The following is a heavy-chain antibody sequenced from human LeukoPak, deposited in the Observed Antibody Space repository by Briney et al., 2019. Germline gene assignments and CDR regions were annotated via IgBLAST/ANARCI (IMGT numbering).Heavy chain of an antibody. V-gene: IGHV4-30-2*01. CDR3: ARGGGLAGSYYPPFDY. CDR1: GGSISSGGYS. D-gene: IGHD3-10*01. J-gene: IGHJ4*02. Sequence: SETLSLTCAVSGGSISSGGYSWSWIRQPPGKGLEWIGYIYHSGSTYYNPSLKSRVTISVDRSKNQFSLKLGSVTAADTAVYYCARGGGLAGSYYPPFDYWGQGTLVTVSS. CDR2: IYHSGST.